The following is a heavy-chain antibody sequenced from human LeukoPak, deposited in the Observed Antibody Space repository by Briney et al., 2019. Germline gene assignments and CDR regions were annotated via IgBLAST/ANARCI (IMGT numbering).Heavy chain of an antibody. V-gene: IGHV1-69*01. CDR2: IIPIFGTA. J-gene: IGHJ2*01. CDR3: ASRIGSSWFERLHWYFDL. CDR1: GGTFTSYA. D-gene: IGHD6-13*01. Sequence: GASVKVSCKASGGTFTSYAISWVRQAPGQGLEWMGGIIPIFGTANYAQKFQGRVTITADESTSTAYMELSRLKFDDTAVYYCASRIGSSWFERLHWYFDLWGRGTLVTVSS.